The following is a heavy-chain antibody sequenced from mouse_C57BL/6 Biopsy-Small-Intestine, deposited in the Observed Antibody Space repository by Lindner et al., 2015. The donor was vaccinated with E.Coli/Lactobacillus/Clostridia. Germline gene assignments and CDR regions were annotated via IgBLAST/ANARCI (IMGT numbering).Heavy chain of an antibody. CDR2: INPNTGDI. CDR1: GYTFTGYY. V-gene: IGHV1-84*02. CDR3: ARGVDGYDSVHYYFYFYAMDV. D-gene: IGHD1-2*01. Sequence: SVKVSCKASGYTFTGYYLHWVRQAPGQGLEWMGWINPNTGDIKSAQRFQGRVTMTRDTSISTAYVDLSRLRSDDTAVYYCARGVDGYDSVHYYFYFYAMDVWGQGTTVTVSS. J-gene: IGHJ4*01.